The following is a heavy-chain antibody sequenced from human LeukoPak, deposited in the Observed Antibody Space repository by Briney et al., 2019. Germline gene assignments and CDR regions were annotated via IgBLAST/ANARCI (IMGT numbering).Heavy chain of an antibody. D-gene: IGHD2-2*01. Sequence: SETLSLTCTVSGGSLSSGSYYWSWIRQSAGKGLEWIGRIYTTGSHNYNPSLKSRVTISVDKPKLPFSLHLDPVTPAYTAVYYCAKSNGFGLVDIWGQGTMVTVSS. CDR3: AKSNGFGLVDI. J-gene: IGHJ3*02. V-gene: IGHV4-61*02. CDR1: GGSLSSGSYY. CDR2: IYTTGSH.